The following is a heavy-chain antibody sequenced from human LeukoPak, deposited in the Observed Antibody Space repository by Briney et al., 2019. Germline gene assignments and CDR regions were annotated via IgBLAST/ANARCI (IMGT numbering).Heavy chain of an antibody. CDR3: ASRPKAEQWLGVFDY. CDR2: IYTGGGT. D-gene: IGHD6-19*01. Sequence: PGGSLGLSCAASGFSNNHMSWIRQAPGKGLEWVSVIYTGGGTYYADSVKGRFTLSRDNSKNTVHLQMNSLRAEDTAVYYCASRPKAEQWLGVFDYWGQGALVTVSS. V-gene: IGHV3-66*01. CDR1: GFSNNH. J-gene: IGHJ4*02.